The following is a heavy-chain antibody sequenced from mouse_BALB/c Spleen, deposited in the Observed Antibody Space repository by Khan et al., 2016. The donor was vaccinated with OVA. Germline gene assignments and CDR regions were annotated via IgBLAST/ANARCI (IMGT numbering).Heavy chain of an antibody. D-gene: IGHD3-2*02. J-gene: IGHJ2*01. CDR2: IYPGTDNT. Sequence: QVQLKQSGAELVRPGASVKLSCKTSGYIFTNYWIHWIKQRPGQGLGWIARIYPGTDNTYYDEKLKDKATLTADKSSSTAYMQLSSLKSEDSAVYFCAREEALYYFDYGGQGTTLTVSS. CDR3: AREEALYYFDY. V-gene: IGHV1-76*01. CDR1: GYIFTNYW.